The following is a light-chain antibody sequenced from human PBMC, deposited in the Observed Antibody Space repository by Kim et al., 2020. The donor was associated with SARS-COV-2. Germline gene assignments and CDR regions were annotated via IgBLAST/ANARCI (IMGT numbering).Light chain of an antibody. CDR3: QAWDSSTVV. V-gene: IGLV3-1*01. CDR2: QDN. J-gene: IGLJ2*01. Sequence: ELTQPPSVSVSPGQTASITCSGDKLGDKYACWYQQKPGQSPVLVIYQDNKRPSGIPERFSGSNSGNTATLTISGTQAMDEADYYCQAWDSSTVVFGGG. CDR1: KLGDKY.